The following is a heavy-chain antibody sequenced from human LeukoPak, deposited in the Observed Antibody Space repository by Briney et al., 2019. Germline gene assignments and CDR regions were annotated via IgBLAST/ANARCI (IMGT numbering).Heavy chain of an antibody. CDR3: ARDRGTDGDYVDYYYGMDV. D-gene: IGHD4-17*01. J-gene: IGHJ6*02. Sequence: GGSLRLSCAASGFTFSSYAMHWVRQAPGKGLEWVAVISYDGSNKYYADSVKGRFTISRDNSKNTLYLQMNSLRAEDTAVYYCARDRGTDGDYVDYYYGMDVWGQGTTVTVSS. V-gene: IGHV3-30*04. CDR1: GFTFSSYA. CDR2: ISYDGSNK.